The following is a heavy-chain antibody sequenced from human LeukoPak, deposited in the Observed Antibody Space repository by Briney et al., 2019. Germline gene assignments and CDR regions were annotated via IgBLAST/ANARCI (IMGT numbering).Heavy chain of an antibody. Sequence: PGRSLRLSCAASGFTFSSYGMHWVRQAPGKGLEWVAVIWYDGSNKYSADSVKGRFTISRDNSKNTLYLQMNSLRAEDTAVYYCARDGGTSHFDYWGQGTLVSVSS. CDR3: ARDGGTSHFDY. CDR2: IWYDGSNK. V-gene: IGHV3-33*01. D-gene: IGHD4-23*01. CDR1: GFTFSSYG. J-gene: IGHJ4*02.